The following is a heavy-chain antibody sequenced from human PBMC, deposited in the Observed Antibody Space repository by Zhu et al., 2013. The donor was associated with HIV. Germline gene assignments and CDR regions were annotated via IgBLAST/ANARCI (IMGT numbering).Heavy chain of an antibody. Sequence: QVQLVQSGAEMKNPGASVKVSCKASGYTFTSYGISWVRQAPGQGPEWMGWISAHTGNTNYAQKVQGRVTMTTDTSTSTAYMDLRSLRSDDTAVYYCARVAPSDYYYYMDVWGKGTTVTVSS. J-gene: IGHJ6*03. CDR2: ISAHTGNT. CDR1: GYTFTSYG. V-gene: IGHV1-18*01. CDR3: ARVAPSDYYYYMDV.